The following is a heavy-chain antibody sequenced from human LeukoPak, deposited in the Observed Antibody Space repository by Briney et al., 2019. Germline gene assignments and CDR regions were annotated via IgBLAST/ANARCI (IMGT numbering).Heavy chain of an antibody. Sequence: PGGSLRLSCAASGFTFSSYAMHWVRQAPGKGLEWVAVISYDGSNKYYADSVKGRFTISRDNSKNTLYLQMNSLRAEDTAVYYCAKDVSVMITFGGVIVQWGQGTLVTVSS. CDR3: AKDVSVMITFGGVIVQ. D-gene: IGHD3-16*02. CDR2: ISYDGSNK. J-gene: IGHJ4*02. CDR1: GFTFSSYA. V-gene: IGHV3-30*04.